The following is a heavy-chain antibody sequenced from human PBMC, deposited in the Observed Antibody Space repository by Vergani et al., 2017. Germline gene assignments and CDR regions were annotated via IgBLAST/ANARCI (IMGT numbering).Heavy chain of an antibody. CDR1: GFTFSSYS. V-gene: IGHV3-21*01. D-gene: IGHD6-19*01. CDR3: ARAKEQWLVLSFDY. Sequence: EVQLVESGGGLVKPGGSLRLSCAASGFTFSSYSMNWVRQAPGKGLEWVSSISSSSSYIYYADSVKGRFTISRDNAKNSLYLQMNSLRAEDTAVYYWARAKEQWLVLSFDYWGQGTLVTVSS. CDR2: ISSSSSYI. J-gene: IGHJ4*02.